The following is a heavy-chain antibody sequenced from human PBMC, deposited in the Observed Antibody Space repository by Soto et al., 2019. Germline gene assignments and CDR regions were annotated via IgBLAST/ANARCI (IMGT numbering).Heavy chain of an antibody. D-gene: IGHD6-19*01. J-gene: IGHJ4*02. CDR1: GYTPTELS. Sequence: ASVKVSCKVSGYTPTELSMHWVRQAPGKGLEWMGGFDPEDGETIYAQKFQGRVTMTEDTSTDTAYMELSSLRSEDTAVYYCATVDSSGGGNYFDYWGQGTLVTVSS. CDR2: FDPEDGET. CDR3: ATVDSSGGGNYFDY. V-gene: IGHV1-24*01.